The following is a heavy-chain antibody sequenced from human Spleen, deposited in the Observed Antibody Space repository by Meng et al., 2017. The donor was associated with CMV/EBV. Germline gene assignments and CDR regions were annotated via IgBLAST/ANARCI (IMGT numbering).Heavy chain of an antibody. V-gene: IGHV1-46*01. Sequence: ASVKVSCKASGYTFTSYGISWVRQAPGQGLEWMGMINPSGVTTTYAQKFQGRVTLTTDTSTSTVSMELSSLRSEDTALYYCARGSGWYRQFDYWGQGTLVTVSS. CDR3: ARGSGWYRQFDY. J-gene: IGHJ4*02. D-gene: IGHD6-19*01. CDR1: GYTFTSYG. CDR2: INPSGVTT.